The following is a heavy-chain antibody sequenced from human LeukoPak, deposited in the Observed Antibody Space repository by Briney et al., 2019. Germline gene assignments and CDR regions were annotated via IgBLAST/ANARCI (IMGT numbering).Heavy chain of an antibody. CDR2: MSWNGGSI. CDR1: GFTFDDYA. D-gene: IGHD3-3*01. J-gene: IGHJ4*02. Sequence: GGSLRLSCEASGFTFDDYAMHWVRQVPGKGLEWVSGMSWNGGSIGYADSVKGRFSISRDNAKNSLYLQTNSLRAEDMALYYCAKGTDYDFWSGYLDWGQGTVVTVSS. V-gene: IGHV3-9*03. CDR3: AKGTDYDFWSGYLD.